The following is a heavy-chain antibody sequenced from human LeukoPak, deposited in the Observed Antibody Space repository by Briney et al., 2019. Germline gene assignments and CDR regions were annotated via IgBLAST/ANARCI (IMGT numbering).Heavy chain of an antibody. CDR1: GFTFTNHW. D-gene: IGHD6-25*01. Sequence: GGSLRLSCAVSGFTFTNHWMHWVRQAPGKGLVWVSRIRPDGRETNHADSVKGRFTISRDNAKNTLYLQMNNLRADDTAVYYCAKNIAAPGRDSYYLYGMDVWGQGTTVTVSS. CDR3: AKNIAAPGRDSYYLYGMDV. CDR2: IRPDGRET. J-gene: IGHJ6*02. V-gene: IGHV3-74*01.